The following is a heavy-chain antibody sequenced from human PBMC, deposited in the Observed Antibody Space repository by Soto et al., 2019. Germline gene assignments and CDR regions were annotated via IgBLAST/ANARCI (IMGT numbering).Heavy chain of an antibody. J-gene: IGHJ6*02. D-gene: IGHD3-16*01. CDR3: ARCGRFGYGMDV. Sequence: QVQLQQWGAGLLKPSETLSLTCAVYGGSFSGYYWSWIRQPPGKGLEWIGEINHSGSTNYNPSLKSRVTISVDTSKNQFSLKLSSVTAADTAVYYCARCGRFGYGMDVWGQGTTVTVSS. CDR2: INHSGST. CDR1: GGSFSGYY. V-gene: IGHV4-34*01.